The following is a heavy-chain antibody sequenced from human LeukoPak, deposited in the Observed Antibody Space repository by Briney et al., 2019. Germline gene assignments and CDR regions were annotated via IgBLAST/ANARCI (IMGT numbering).Heavy chain of an antibody. CDR1: GYSFTSYW. Sequence: GGSLKISCKGSGYSFTSYWIGWVRQMPGKGLEWMGIIYPGDSDTRYSPSFQGQVTISADKSISTAYLQWSSLKASDTAMYYCARTSGWGYSGYDGPFDYWGQGTLVTVSS. J-gene: IGHJ4*02. V-gene: IGHV5-51*01. CDR2: IYPGDSDT. CDR3: ARTSGWGYSGYDGPFDY. D-gene: IGHD5-12*01.